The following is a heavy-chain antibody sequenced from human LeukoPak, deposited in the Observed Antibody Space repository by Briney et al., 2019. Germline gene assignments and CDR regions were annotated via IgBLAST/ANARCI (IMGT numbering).Heavy chain of an antibody. CDR1: GFTFSSYW. Sequence: GGPLRLSCAASGFTFSSYWMHWVRQAPGKGLVWVSRINSDGSSTFYADSVKGRFTTSRDNAENTVYLQMNSLRADDTAVYYCARIPGGSGSQYDYWGQGTLVIVSS. CDR2: INSDGSST. CDR3: ARIPGGSGSQYDY. V-gene: IGHV3-74*01. D-gene: IGHD3-10*01. J-gene: IGHJ4*02.